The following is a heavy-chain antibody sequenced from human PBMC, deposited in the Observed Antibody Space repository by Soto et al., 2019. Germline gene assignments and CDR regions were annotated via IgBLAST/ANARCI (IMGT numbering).Heavy chain of an antibody. CDR2: ISGSGGST. D-gene: IGHD4-17*01. CDR1: GFTFSSYA. Sequence: GGSLRLSCAASGFTFSSYAMSWVRQAPGKGLEWVSAISGSGGSTYYADSVKGRFTISRDNSKNTLYLQMNSLRAEDTAVYYCAKSPAYGDYSRNFDYWGQGTLVTVSS. V-gene: IGHV3-23*01. J-gene: IGHJ4*02. CDR3: AKSPAYGDYSRNFDY.